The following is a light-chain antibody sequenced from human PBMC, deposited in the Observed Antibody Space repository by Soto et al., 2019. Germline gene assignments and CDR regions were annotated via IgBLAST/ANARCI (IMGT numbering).Light chain of an antibody. CDR2: EVS. V-gene: IGLV2-14*01. Sequence: QSALTQPASVSWSPGQSFTISCTGTSSDVGSYNYVSWYQQHPGKAPKLMIYEVSNRPSGVSSRFSGSKSGNTASLTISGLQAEDEADYYCSSYTSSSTLFGTGTKLTVL. CDR3: SSYTSSSTL. J-gene: IGLJ1*01. CDR1: SSDVGSYNY.